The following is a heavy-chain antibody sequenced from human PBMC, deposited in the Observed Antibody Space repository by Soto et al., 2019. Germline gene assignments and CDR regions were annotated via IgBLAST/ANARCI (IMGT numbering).Heavy chain of an antibody. CDR3: TKDLYHMVLVAAPDF. CDR1: GLTFSNYA. Sequence: PGGSLRLSCAASGLTFSNYAVAWVRQAPGKGLEWVSTISGSGGSTYYADSVKGRFTISRDNSKNTLYLQMNSLRAEDTAVYYSTKDLYHMVLVAAPDFWGQGTLVTVSS. CDR2: ISGSGGST. D-gene: IGHD2-15*01. V-gene: IGHV3-23*01. J-gene: IGHJ4*02.